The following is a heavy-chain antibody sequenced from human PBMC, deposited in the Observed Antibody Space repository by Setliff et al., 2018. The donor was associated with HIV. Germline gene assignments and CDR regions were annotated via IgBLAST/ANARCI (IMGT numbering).Heavy chain of an antibody. Sequence: HPGGSLRLSCAVSGFTLSTYWMSWVRQAPGKGLEWVANIKQDGSEKYYVDSVKGRFTISRDNAKNSLFLQMSSLRAEDTAVYYCVRDGGSTSYNFLYYYGMDVWGQGTTVTVSS. CDR2: IKQDGSEK. V-gene: IGHV3-7*01. CDR3: VRDGGSTSYNFLYYYGMDV. D-gene: IGHD2-2*01. J-gene: IGHJ6*02. CDR1: GFTLSTYW.